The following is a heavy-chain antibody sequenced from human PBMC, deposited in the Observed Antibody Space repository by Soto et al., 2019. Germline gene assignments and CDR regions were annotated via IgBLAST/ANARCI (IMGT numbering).Heavy chain of an antibody. CDR3: ARVGYCSSTSCSDAFDI. J-gene: IGHJ3*02. D-gene: IGHD2-2*01. CDR2: IYHSGST. CDR1: SGSISSSNW. Sequence: QVQLQESGPGLVKPSGTLSLTCAVSSGSISSSNWWSWVRQPPGKGLEWIGEIYHSGSTNYNPSRKSRVTISVDKSKNQFSLKLSSVTAADTAVYYCARVGYCSSTSCSDAFDIWGQGTMVTVSS. V-gene: IGHV4-4*02.